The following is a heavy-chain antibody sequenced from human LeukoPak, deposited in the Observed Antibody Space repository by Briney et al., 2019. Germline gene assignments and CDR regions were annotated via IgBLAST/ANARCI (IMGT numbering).Heavy chain of an antibody. Sequence: ASVKVSCKASGYTFTGYYMHWVRQAPGQGLEWMGWINPNSGGTIYAQKFQGRVTMTRDTSISTAYMELSRPRSDDTAVYYCARVTGYYYENTGYYHHAFDIWGQGTMVTVSS. CDR1: GYTFTGYY. CDR3: ARVTGYYYENTGYYHHAFDI. CDR2: INPNSGGT. V-gene: IGHV1-2*02. D-gene: IGHD3-22*01. J-gene: IGHJ3*02.